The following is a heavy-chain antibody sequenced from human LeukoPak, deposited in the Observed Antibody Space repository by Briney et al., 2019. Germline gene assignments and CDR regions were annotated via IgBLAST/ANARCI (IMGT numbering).Heavy chain of an antibody. CDR1: GFTFNNFA. V-gene: IGHV3-23*01. CDR2: ISGSGSSI. J-gene: IGHJ4*02. D-gene: IGHD3-10*01. CDR3: ARGRYGSGIYYFDY. Sequence: PGGSLRLSCAASGFTFNNFAMSWVRQAPGPGLERVSAISGSGSSIYYADSVKGRLTISRDTSKSTLYLQMSSLRAEDTAIYYCARGRYGSGIYYFDYWGQGTLVTVSS.